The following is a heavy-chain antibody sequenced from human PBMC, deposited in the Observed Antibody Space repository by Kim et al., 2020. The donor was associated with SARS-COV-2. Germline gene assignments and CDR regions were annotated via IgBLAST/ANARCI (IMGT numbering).Heavy chain of an antibody. V-gene: IGHV3-11*06. CDR3: AREEGRWLSGRRGRNAASDY. D-gene: IGHD5-12*01. J-gene: IGHJ4*02. Sequence: RFTISRDNSKNSLYLQINSLRAEDTAVYYCAREEGRWLSGRRGRNAASDYWGQGTLVTVSS.